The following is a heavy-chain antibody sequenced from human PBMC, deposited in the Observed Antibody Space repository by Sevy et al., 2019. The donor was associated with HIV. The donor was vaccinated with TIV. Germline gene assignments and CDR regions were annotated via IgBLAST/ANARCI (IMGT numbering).Heavy chain of an antibody. J-gene: IGHJ4*02. V-gene: IGHV3-30-3*01. CDR1: GFTFSSYA. CDR2: ISYDGSNK. D-gene: IGHD1-26*01. Sequence: GGSLRLSCAASGFTFSSYAMLWVRQAPGKGLEWVAVISYDGSNKYYADSVKGRFTISRDNSKNTLYLQMNSLRAEDTAVYYCARQSGSYGGVNFDYWGQGTLVTVSS. CDR3: ARQSGSYGGVNFDY.